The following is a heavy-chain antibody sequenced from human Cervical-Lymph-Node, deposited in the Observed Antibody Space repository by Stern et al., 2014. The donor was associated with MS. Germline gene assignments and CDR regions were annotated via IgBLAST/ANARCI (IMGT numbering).Heavy chain of an antibody. Sequence: EVQLVESGGGLVQPGGSLRLSCAASGFTFSSYWMSWVRQAPGKGLEWVANIKQDGREKYYVDSVTGRFTISRDNAKDSLYLQMNSLRAEDTAMYYCARDLLNCGGDCYRPQGYYSYYGMDVWGQGTTVTVSS. J-gene: IGHJ6*02. CDR1: GFTFSSYW. D-gene: IGHD2-21*02. V-gene: IGHV3-7*01. CDR2: IKQDGREK. CDR3: ARDLLNCGGDCYRPQGYYSYYGMDV.